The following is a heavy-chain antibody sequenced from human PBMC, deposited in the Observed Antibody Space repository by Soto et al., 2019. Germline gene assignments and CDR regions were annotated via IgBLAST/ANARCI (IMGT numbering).Heavy chain of an antibody. CDR1: GGSISSDNFN. J-gene: IGHJ6*03. D-gene: IGHD1-1*01. V-gene: IGHV4-39*01. CDR2: VYYGGTT. Sequence: QLQMQESGPGLVKPSETLSLTCTVSGGSISSDNFNWGWIRQAPGKGLEWIGTVYYGGTTYYNPSLQSRVTISVDTSNNQSSLNLYSVTAADTAVDYCARQQHDDYNYYYMDVWGKGTTVTVSS. CDR3: ARQQHDDYNYYYMDV.